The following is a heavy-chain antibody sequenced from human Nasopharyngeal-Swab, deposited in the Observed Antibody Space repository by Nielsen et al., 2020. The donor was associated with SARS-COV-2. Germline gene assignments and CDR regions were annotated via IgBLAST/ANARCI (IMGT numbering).Heavy chain of an antibody. V-gene: IGHV3-23*01. CDR1: GFTFSSYA. D-gene: IGHD2-2*01. CDR3: AKDAGRSIVVVPAASSY. CDR2: ISGGGGST. J-gene: IGHJ4*02. Sequence: GESLKISCAASGFTFSSYAMSWVRQAPGKGLEWVSAISGGGGSTYYADSVKGRFTISRDNSKNTLYLQMNSLRAEDTAVYYCAKDAGRSIVVVPAASSYWGQGTLVTVSS.